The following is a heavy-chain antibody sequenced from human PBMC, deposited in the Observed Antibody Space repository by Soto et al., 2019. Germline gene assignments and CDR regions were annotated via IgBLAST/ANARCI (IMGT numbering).Heavy chain of an antibody. D-gene: IGHD2-2*02. V-gene: IGHV3-33*01. J-gene: IGHJ5*02. CDR3: ARDHLRYCSSTSCYIPWFDP. CDR1: GFTFSSYG. CDR2: IWYDGSNK. Sequence: VGSLRLSCAASGFTFSSYGMHWVRQAPGKGLEWVAVIWYDGSNKYYADSVKGRFTISRDNSKNTLYLQMNSLRAEDTAVYYCARDHLRYCSSTSCYIPWFDPWGQGTLVTVS.